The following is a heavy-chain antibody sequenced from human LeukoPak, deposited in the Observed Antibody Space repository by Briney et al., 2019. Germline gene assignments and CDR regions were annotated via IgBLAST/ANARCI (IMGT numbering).Heavy chain of an antibody. V-gene: IGHV4-38-2*02. D-gene: IGHD1-1*01. CDR2: IHHSGNT. Sequence: SETLSLTCTVSGDSISTNAYYWGWTRQPPGKGLEWIGSIHHSGNTFHNPSLRSRVLMSIDTSKNQFSLRLSSVTAADTAVYFCARTNWNPGDYWGQGMLVTVSS. J-gene: IGHJ4*02. CDR1: GDSISTNAYY. CDR3: ARTNWNPGDY.